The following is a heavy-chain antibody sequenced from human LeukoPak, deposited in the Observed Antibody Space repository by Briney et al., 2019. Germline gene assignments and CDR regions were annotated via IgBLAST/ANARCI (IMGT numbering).Heavy chain of an antibody. CDR2: ISAYSGDT. Sequence: ASVKVSCKASGYTFTGYYMHWVRQAPGQGLEWMGWISAYSGDTNFAQKLQGRVTMITDKSTTTAYMELRSLTSDDTAVYYCARDPVHYYDSSGYWRYWGQGTLVTVSS. CDR1: GYTFTGYY. J-gene: IGHJ4*02. V-gene: IGHV1-18*04. D-gene: IGHD3-22*01. CDR3: ARDPVHYYDSSGYWRY.